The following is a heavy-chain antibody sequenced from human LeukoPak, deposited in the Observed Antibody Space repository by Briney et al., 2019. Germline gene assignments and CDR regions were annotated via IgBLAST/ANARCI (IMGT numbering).Heavy chain of an antibody. V-gene: IGHV4-59*01. D-gene: IGHD3-22*01. Sequence: SETLSLTCTVSGGSISSYYRSWIRQPPGKGLEWIGYIYYSGSTNYNPSLKSRVTISVDTSKNQFSLKLSSVTAADTAVYYCARMYYYDSSGYFAFDIWGQGTMVTVSS. J-gene: IGHJ3*02. CDR3: ARMYYYDSSGYFAFDI. CDR2: IYYSGST. CDR1: GGSISSYY.